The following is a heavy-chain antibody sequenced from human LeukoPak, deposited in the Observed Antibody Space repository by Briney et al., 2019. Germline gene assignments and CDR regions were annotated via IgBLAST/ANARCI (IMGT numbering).Heavy chain of an antibody. D-gene: IGHD6-13*01. CDR2: ISSSGSTI. CDR3: ARQKSSSWTSFDY. J-gene: IGHJ4*02. CDR1: GFTLSSYE. Sequence: PGGSLRLSCAASGFTLSSYEVNWVCQAPGEGLEWVSYISSSGSTIYYADSVKGRFTISRDNAESSLYLQMNSLRAEDTAVYYCARQKSSSWTSFDYWGQGTLVTVSS. V-gene: IGHV3-48*03.